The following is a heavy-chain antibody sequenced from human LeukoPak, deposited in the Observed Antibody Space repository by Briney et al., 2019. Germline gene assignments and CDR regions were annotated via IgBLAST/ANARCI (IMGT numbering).Heavy chain of an antibody. CDR1: GFSFSTYW. Sequence: GGSLRLSCAASGFSFSTYWMAWVRQAPGKGLEWVANIKEDGSQKYHVDSVKGRFTISRDNAKNSLYLQMNSLRAEDTAVYYCAKDHAYDSSGYFDYWGQGTLVTVSS. D-gene: IGHD3-22*01. CDR2: IKEDGSQK. CDR3: AKDHAYDSSGYFDY. J-gene: IGHJ4*02. V-gene: IGHV3-7*03.